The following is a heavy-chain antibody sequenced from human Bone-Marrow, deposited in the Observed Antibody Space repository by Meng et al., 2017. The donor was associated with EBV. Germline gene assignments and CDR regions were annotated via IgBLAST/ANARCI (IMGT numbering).Heavy chain of an antibody. CDR1: GYTFTGYY. Sequence: LVRVGAEVQKPGASWKVSCKPSGYTFTGYYMHWVRQAPGQGLEWMGRINLNSGGTNYAQKFQGRVTMTRDTSISTAYMELSNLRSDDGAVYYCARLQRDCSSTSCYPFDYWGQGTLVTVSS. D-gene: IGHD2-2*01. CDR3: ARLQRDCSSTSCYPFDY. V-gene: IGHV1-2*06. J-gene: IGHJ4*02. CDR2: INLNSGGT.